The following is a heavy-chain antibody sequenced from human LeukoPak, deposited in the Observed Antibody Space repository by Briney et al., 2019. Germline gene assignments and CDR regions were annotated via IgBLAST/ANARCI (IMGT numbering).Heavy chain of an antibody. Sequence: ASVKVSCKVSGYTLTELSMHWVRQAPGKGLEWMGGFDPEDGETIYAQKFQGRVTMTEDTSTDTAYMELSSLRSEDTAVYYCASTEYYYDSSGYYPNYFDYWGQGTLVTVSS. CDR1: GYTLTELS. CDR3: ASTEYYYDSSGYYPNYFDY. J-gene: IGHJ4*02. D-gene: IGHD3-22*01. V-gene: IGHV1-24*01. CDR2: FDPEDGET.